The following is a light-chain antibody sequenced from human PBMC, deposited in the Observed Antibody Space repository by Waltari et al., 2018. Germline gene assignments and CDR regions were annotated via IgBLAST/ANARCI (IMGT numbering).Light chain of an antibody. CDR1: NSDVGNYHY. V-gene: IGLV2-23*02. Sequence: QSALTQPASVSGSPGQSITMSCTGTNSDVGNYHYVSWYQHHPGTAPKVIIFGVSKRPSGVSDRFSGSKSGNTASLTISGLQTEDEADYYCCSYAGTSTLIFGGGTKLTVL. CDR3: CSYAGTSTLI. CDR2: GVS. J-gene: IGLJ2*01.